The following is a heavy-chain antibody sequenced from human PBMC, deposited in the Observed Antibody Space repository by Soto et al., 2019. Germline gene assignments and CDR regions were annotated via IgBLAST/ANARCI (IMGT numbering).Heavy chain of an antibody. CDR3: ARSHPHSSSWYTFDY. V-gene: IGHV6-1*01. CDR2: TYYRSKWNN. J-gene: IGHJ4*02. CDR1: GDSVSRNSVA. Sequence: SQTLSLTCAISGDSVSRNSVAWNWIRQSPSRGLEWLGRTYYRSKWNNDYAGSVRSRIIINPDTSKNQFSLQLNSVTPEDTAMYYCARSHPHSSSWYTFDYWGQGTLVTVS. D-gene: IGHD6-13*01.